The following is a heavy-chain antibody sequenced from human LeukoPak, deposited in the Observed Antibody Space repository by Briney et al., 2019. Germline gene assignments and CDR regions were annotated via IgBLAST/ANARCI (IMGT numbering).Heavy chain of an antibody. Sequence: SETLSLTCAVYGGSFSGYYWSWIRQPPGKGLEWIGEINHSGGTNYNPSLKSRVTISVDTSKNQFSLKLSSVTAADTAVYYCASSVPRDYWGQGTLVTVSS. CDR2: INHSGGT. J-gene: IGHJ4*02. D-gene: IGHD2-2*01. CDR3: ASSVPRDY. V-gene: IGHV4-34*01. CDR1: GGSFSGYY.